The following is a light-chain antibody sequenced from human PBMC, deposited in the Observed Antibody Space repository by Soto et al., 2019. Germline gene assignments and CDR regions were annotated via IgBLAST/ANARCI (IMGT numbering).Light chain of an antibody. J-gene: IGLJ3*02. CDR2: EVS. V-gene: IGLV2-14*01. Sequence: QSVLTQPASVSGSPGQSITISCTGTSSDIGAYNYVSWYQQHPGEAPKLMIYEVSNRPSGVSNRFSGSKSGNTASLTLSGLQAEDEADYYCSSYRSTTTWVFGGGTKLTVL. CDR3: SSYRSTTTWV. CDR1: SSDIGAYNY.